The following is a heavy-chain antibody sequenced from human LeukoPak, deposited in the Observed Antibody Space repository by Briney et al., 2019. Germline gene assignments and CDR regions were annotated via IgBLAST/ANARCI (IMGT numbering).Heavy chain of an antibody. CDR2: IYYSGST. CDR1: GGSISSSSYY. J-gene: IGHJ3*02. V-gene: IGHV4-39*07. D-gene: IGHD6-19*01. Sequence: SETLSLTCTVSGGSISSSSYYWGWIRQPPGKGLEWIGSIYYSGSTYYNPSLKSRVTISVDTSKNQFSLKLSSVTAADTAVYYCARSHYIAVAGGGPPDDAFDIWGQGTMVTVSS. CDR3: ARSHYIAVAGGGPPDDAFDI.